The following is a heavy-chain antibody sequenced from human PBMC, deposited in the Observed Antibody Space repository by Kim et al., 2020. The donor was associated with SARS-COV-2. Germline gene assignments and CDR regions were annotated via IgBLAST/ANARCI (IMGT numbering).Heavy chain of an antibody. V-gene: IGHV4-30-2*01. Sequence: SETLSLTCAVSGGSISSGGYSWSWIRQPPGKGLEWIGYIYHSGSTYYNPSLKSRVTISVDRSKNQFSLKLSSVTAADTAVYYCAALRNYWAYYFDYWGQGTLVTVSS. CDR2: IYHSGST. CDR3: AALRNYWAYYFDY. J-gene: IGHJ4*02. CDR1: GGSISSGGYS. D-gene: IGHD1-7*01.